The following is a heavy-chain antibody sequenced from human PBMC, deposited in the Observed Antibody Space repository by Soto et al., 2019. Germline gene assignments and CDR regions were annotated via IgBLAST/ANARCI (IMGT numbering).Heavy chain of an antibody. V-gene: IGHV1-18*01. CDR1: GYTFTSNG. D-gene: IGHD6-13*01. J-gene: IGHJ4*02. Sequence: GPEVRKPGASVKVSCKPSGYTFTSNGFSWVRQTPGQGLEWMGWIGAYNGATNYATTFQGRVTMTTDTSTSTAYMELRSLRSDDTAVYFCTRAIAATGPAEYWGQGTLVTVSS. CDR3: TRAIAATGPAEY. CDR2: IGAYNGAT.